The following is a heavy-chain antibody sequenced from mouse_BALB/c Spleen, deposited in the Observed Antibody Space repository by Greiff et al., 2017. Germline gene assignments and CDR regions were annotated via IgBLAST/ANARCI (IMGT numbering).Heavy chain of an antibody. CDR3: ARDPYDYDGDGFAY. D-gene: IGHD2-4*01. CDR2: IRNKANGYTT. Sequence: EVHLVESGGGLVQPGGSLRLSCATSGFTFTDYYMSWVRQPPGKALEWLGFIRNKANGYTTEYSASVKGRFTISRDNSQSILYLQMNTLRAEDSATYYCARDPYDYDGDGFAYWGQGTLVTVSA. J-gene: IGHJ3*01. V-gene: IGHV7-3*02. CDR1: GFTFTDYY.